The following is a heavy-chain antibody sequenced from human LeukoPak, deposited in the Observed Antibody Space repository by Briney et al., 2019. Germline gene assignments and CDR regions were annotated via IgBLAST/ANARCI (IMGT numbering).Heavy chain of an antibody. D-gene: IGHD3-10*01. V-gene: IGHV3-11*01. CDR1: GFTFSDYY. Sequence: GGSLRLSCAASGFTFSDYYMSWIRQAPGKGLEWVSYISRSGSTIYYADSVKGRFTISRDNAKNSLYLQMNSLRAEDTAVYYCARSLMVRGVILDYYYYYGMDVWGQGTTVTVSS. CDR3: ARSLMVRGVILDYYYYYGMDV. CDR2: ISRSGSTI. J-gene: IGHJ6*02.